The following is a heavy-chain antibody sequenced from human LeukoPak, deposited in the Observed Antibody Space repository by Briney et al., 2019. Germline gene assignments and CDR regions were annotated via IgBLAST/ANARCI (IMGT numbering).Heavy chain of an antibody. J-gene: IGHJ4*02. CDR3: AKGSAAGRPYYFDY. Sequence: GGSLRLSCAASGFTVSSNYMSWVRQAPGKGLKWVSAIDSTGAYTWYADSVKGRFTISKDSSKTILYLQMNSLRAEDAAVYFCAKGSAAGRPYYFDYWGQGTLVTVSS. CDR2: IDSTGAYT. CDR1: GFTVSSNY. V-gene: IGHV3-53*01. D-gene: IGHD6-25*01.